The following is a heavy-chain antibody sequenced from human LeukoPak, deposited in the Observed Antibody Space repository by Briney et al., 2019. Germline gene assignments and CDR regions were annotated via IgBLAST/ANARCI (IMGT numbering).Heavy chain of an antibody. J-gene: IGHJ4*02. Sequence: ASVKVSCKASGYTFTGYYMRWVRQAPGQGLEWMGWINPNSGGTNYAQKFQGRVTMTRDTSISTAYMELSRLRSDDTAVYYCARERSYYYGSGSYYIFDYWGQGTLVTVSS. V-gene: IGHV1-2*02. CDR3: ARERSYYYGSGSYYIFDY. CDR1: GYTFTGYY. CDR2: INPNSGGT. D-gene: IGHD3-10*01.